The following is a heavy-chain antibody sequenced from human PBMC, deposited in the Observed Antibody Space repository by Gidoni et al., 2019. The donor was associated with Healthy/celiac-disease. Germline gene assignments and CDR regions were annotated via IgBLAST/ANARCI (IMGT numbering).Heavy chain of an antibody. D-gene: IGHD3-22*01. CDR3: ARERYYDSSGYPRYYYYGMDV. V-gene: IGHV1-46*01. CDR2: INPSGGST. J-gene: IGHJ6*02. Sequence: QVQLVQSGAEVKKPGASVKVSCKASGYTFTSYYMHWVRQAPGKGLEWMGIINPSGGSTSYAQKCQGRVTMTRDTSTSTVYMELSSLRSEDTAVYYCARERYYDSSGYPRYYYYGMDVWGQGTTVTVSS. CDR1: GYTFTSYY.